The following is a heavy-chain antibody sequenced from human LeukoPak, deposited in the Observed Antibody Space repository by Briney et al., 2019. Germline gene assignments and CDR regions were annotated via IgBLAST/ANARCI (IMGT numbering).Heavy chain of an antibody. CDR1: GFIFSSYG. D-gene: IGHD4-17*01. J-gene: IGHJ4*02. Sequence: PGGSLRLSCAASGFIFSSYGMHWVRQAPGKGLEWVAGISKDGSDQYYGDCVQGRFTISRDNSENTLYLQMNSLRAEDTAVYYCAKDLSVTTALDYWGQGTLVTVSS. CDR2: ISKDGSDQ. V-gene: IGHV3-30*18. CDR3: AKDLSVTTALDY.